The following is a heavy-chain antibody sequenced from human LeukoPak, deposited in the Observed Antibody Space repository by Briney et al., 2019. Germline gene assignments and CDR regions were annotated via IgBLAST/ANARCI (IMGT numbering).Heavy chain of an antibody. CDR3: AREVLELGIRGPFDY. CDR2: ISYDGSNK. J-gene: IGHJ4*02. Sequence: GGSLRLSCAASGFTFSSYAMHWVRQAPGKGLEWVAVISYDGSNKYYADSVKGRFTISRDNSKNTLYLQMNSLRAEDTAVSYCAREVLELGIRGPFDYCGQGTLVTVSS. CDR1: GFTFSSYA. V-gene: IGHV3-30-3*01. D-gene: IGHD7-27*01.